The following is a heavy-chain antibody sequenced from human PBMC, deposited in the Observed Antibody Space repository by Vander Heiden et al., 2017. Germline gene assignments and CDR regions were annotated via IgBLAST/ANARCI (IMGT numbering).Heavy chain of an antibody. V-gene: IGHV3-9*01. D-gene: IGHD1-26*01. CDR1: GVSHQDPA. J-gene: IGHJ6*02. CDR2: INWNSANI. Sequence: EAQLLRSGRGLIQPRRSFTLPCLWSGVSHQDPALHWVRQAPGEGLEWVSGINWNSANIGYAASVSGRFTVSRDNAKKSLYLQMNSLRVEDTAFYYCTKDIRPGGADVWGQGTTVIVSS. CDR3: TKDIRPGGADV.